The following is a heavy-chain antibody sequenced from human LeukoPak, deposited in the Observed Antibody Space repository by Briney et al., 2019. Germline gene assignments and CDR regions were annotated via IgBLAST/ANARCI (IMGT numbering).Heavy chain of an antibody. D-gene: IGHD2-2*01. CDR3: ATTAAHYYCGMDV. CDR1: GGTFSSYA. Sequence: ASVKVSCKASGGTFSSYAISWVRQAPGQGLEWMGRIIPILGIANYAQKFQGRVTITADKSTSTAYMELSSLRSEDTAVYYCATTAAHYYCGMDVWGQGTTVTVSS. V-gene: IGHV1-69*04. J-gene: IGHJ6*02. CDR2: IIPILGIA.